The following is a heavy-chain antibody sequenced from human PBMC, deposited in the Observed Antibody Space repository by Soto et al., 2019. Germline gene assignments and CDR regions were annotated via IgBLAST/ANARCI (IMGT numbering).Heavy chain of an antibody. Sequence: GESLKISCKGSGYSFTSYWISWVRQMPGKGLEWMGRIDPSDSYTNYSPSFQGHVTISADKSISTAYLQWSSLKASDTAMYYCARRSGYCSGGICYSDDAFDIWGQGTMVTVSS. J-gene: IGHJ3*02. CDR3: ARRSGYCSGGICYSDDAFDI. CDR2: IDPSDSYT. D-gene: IGHD2-15*01. V-gene: IGHV5-10-1*01. CDR1: GYSFTSYW.